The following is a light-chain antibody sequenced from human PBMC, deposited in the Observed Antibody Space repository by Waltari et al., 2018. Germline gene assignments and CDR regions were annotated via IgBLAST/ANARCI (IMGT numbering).Light chain of an antibody. J-gene: IGLJ2*01. CDR3: QSWDTGINV. Sequence: QLVLTQPPSASASLGASVKLTCTLNSGQTRYAIAWHQQQPEKGPRFLMKLDSAGSPTKGDGFPDRFSGASSGAERYLILSSLQSEDEADYSCQSWDTGINVFGGGTKLTVL. CDR1: SGQTRYA. CDR2: LDSAGSP. V-gene: IGLV4-69*01.